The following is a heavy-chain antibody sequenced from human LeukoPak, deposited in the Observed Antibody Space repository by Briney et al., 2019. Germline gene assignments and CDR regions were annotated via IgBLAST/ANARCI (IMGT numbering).Heavy chain of an antibody. J-gene: IGHJ4*02. D-gene: IGHD6-19*01. Sequence: GGSLRLSCAASGFTVSSSNMGWVRQAPGKGLEWVSVIYSGGATYYPDSVKARFIISRDLSKNTLFLQMHELRAEDPAVYYCAKIAVAYFDYWGQGTLVTVSS. CDR1: GFTVSSSN. CDR2: IYSGGAT. V-gene: IGHV3-66*01. CDR3: AKIAVAYFDY.